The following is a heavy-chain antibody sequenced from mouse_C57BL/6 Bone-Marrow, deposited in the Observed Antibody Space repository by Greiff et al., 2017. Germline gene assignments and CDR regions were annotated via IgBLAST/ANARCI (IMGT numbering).Heavy chain of an antibody. CDR3: TRANCVPLWCCGV. Sequence: QVQLQQSGAELVRPGASVTLSCKASGYTFTDYEMHWVKQTPVHGLEWIGAIDPETGGTAYNQKFKGKAILTADKSSSTAYMELRSLTSEDSAVYYGTRANCVPLWCCGVWGTGTTVTVSS. D-gene: IGHD4-1*01. CDR1: GYTFTDYE. V-gene: IGHV1-15*01. CDR2: IDPETGGT. J-gene: IGHJ1*03.